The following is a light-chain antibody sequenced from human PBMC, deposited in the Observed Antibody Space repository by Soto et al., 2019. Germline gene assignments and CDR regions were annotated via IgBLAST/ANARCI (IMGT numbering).Light chain of an antibody. CDR1: HTINTY. V-gene: IGKV3-15*01. Sequence: DIVMTQSPATLSVAPGERATLSCRASHTINTYLAWYQQKPGQAPRLLIYEASTRATGIPARFSGSGSGTEFTLSISSLQPEDFAVYYCQQYKNWPPITFGQGTRLEIK. J-gene: IGKJ5*01. CDR3: QQYKNWPPIT. CDR2: EAS.